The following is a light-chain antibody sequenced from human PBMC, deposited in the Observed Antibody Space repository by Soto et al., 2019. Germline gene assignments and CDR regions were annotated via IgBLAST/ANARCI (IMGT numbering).Light chain of an antibody. J-gene: IGKJ4*01. V-gene: IGKV3-11*01. CDR2: DAS. CDR1: QSVYNF. Sequence: EIVLTQSPVTLSFSPGQRATLSCRASQSVYNFLAWYQQKPGQAPRLLISDASERATGIPARFSGSGSGTDFTLTISSLEPEDFAIYYCQQRAKWPLTFGGGTKVDIK. CDR3: QQRAKWPLT.